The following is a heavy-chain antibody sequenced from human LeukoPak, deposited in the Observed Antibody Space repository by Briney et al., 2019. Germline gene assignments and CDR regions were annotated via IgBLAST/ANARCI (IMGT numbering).Heavy chain of an antibody. J-gene: IGHJ4*02. CDR2: MYHSGNT. Sequence: SETLSLTCAVSGFSISSGYYWDWIRQPPGKGLEWIGSMYHSGNTYYSPSLKSRVTISADLSKNQLSLTLNSVTASDTAVYYCATMTISGNVWSFSDVRIDHWGQGTLVTVSS. D-gene: IGHD6-19*01. CDR3: ATMTISGNVWSFSDVRIDH. CDR1: GFSISSGYY. V-gene: IGHV4-38-2*01.